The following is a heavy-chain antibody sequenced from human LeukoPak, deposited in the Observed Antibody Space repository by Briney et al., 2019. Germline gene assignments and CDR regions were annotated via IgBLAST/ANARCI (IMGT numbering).Heavy chain of an antibody. CDR1: GGTFSSYA. CDR3: AREGQQLKHFDY. D-gene: IGHD1-1*01. CDR2: INPRGDAT. V-gene: IGHV1-46*01. J-gene: IGHJ4*02. Sequence: ASVKVSCKASGGTFSSYAISWVRQAPGQGLEWMGAINPRGDATIGAQKLQGRVTTTRDTSTSTVYIELSSLRSEDTAVYYCAREGQQLKHFDYWGQGTLVTVSS.